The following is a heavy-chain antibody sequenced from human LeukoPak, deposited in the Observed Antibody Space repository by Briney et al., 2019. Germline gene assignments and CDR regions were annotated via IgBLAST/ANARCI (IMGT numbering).Heavy chain of an antibody. CDR1: GGSISSYY. CDR2: IYYSGST. V-gene: IGHV4-59*12. D-gene: IGHD2-15*01. CDR3: ARDREVVVAAFFDY. Sequence: SETLSLTCTVSGGSISSYYWSWIRQPPGKGLEWIGYIYYSGSTNYNPSLKSRVTISVDTSKNQFSLKLSSVTAADTAVYYCARDREVVVAAFFDYWGQGTLVTVSS. J-gene: IGHJ4*02.